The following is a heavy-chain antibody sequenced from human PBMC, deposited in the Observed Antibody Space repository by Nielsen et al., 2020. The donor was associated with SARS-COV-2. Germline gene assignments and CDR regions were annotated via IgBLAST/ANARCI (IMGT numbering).Heavy chain of an antibody. Sequence: SETLSLTCAVSGGSISSYGYYWGWIRQPPGKGLEWIGSVFSTESTYYNPSLKSRVTVSLDKSRNQFSLRLRSMTAADTAIYYCARITPSSGWDYWGQGTLVTVSS. D-gene: IGHD6-19*01. CDR1: GGSISSYGYY. CDR3: ARITPSSGWDY. CDR2: VFSTEST. J-gene: IGHJ4*02. V-gene: IGHV4-39*07.